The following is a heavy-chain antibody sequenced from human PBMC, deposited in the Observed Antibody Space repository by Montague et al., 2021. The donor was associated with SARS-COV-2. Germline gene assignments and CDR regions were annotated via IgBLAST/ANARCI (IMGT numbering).Heavy chain of an antibody. CDR3: TRVREDDLGGPGWGRNRFDP. CDR2: IYSSGNT. D-gene: IGHD6-19*01. J-gene: IGHJ5*02. Sequence: SETLSLTCTVSGGSVSDYYWTWVRQSAGKGLEWIGRIYSSGNTLYNPSLKSRLTLSLDTANNQFSLQLSSVVAADTAVYYCTRVREDDLGGPGWGRNRFDPWGQGSLVTVSP. CDR1: GGSVSDYY. V-gene: IGHV4-4*07.